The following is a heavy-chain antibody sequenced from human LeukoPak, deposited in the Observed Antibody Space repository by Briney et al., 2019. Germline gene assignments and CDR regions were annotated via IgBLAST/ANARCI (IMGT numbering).Heavy chain of an antibody. CDR2: INHSGST. D-gene: IGHD3-3*01. Sequence: SETLSLPCAVYGGSFSGFYWSWIRQPPGKGLEWIGEINHSGSTYYNPSLKSRVTISVDTSKNQFSLKLSSVTAADTAVYYCARGFGRRITIFGVAHFYYWGQGTLVTVSS. CDR1: GGSFSGFY. J-gene: IGHJ4*02. V-gene: IGHV4-34*01. CDR3: ARGFGRRITIFGVAHFYY.